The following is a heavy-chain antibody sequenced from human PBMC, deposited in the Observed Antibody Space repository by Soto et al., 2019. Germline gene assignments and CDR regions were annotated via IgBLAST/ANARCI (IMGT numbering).Heavy chain of an antibody. Sequence: SETLSLTCSVSGASLSSSAYYWGWIRHFPGKGLEWIGSLHYRADTFHNPSLKSRITMSVDTSRNQLSLNLSSVTAADAAVYYCSRRAPEGFDPWGQGTLVTGSS. CDR1: GASLSSSAYY. J-gene: IGHJ5*02. V-gene: IGHV4-39*01. CDR2: LHYRADT. CDR3: SRRAPEGFDP.